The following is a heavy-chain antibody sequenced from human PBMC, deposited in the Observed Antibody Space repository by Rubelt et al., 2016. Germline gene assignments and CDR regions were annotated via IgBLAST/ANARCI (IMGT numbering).Heavy chain of an antibody. D-gene: IGHD2-2*01. CDR3: ARDCGSTSCYYYFDY. V-gene: IGHV3-48*04. CDR2: ISSSSSTI. Sequence: VRQAPGKGLEWVSYISSSSSTIYYAVSVKGRFTISRDNAKNSLYLQMNSLRAEDTAVYYCARDCGSTSCYYYFDYWGQGTLVTVSS. J-gene: IGHJ4*02.